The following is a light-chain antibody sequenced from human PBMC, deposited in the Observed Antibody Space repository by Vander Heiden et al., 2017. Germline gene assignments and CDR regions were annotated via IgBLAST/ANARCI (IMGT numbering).Light chain of an antibody. CDR2: WAS. CDR3: QQYYSTPLT. CDR1: QSVLYSSNNKNC. V-gene: IGKV4-1*01. J-gene: IGKJ4*01. Sequence: DIVLTQSPDSLSVSLGVRATINSKSSQSVLYSSNNKNCLAWYQQKPGQPPKLLIYWASTRESGVPDRFSGSGSGTDFTLTISSLQAEDVAVYYCQQYYSTPLTFGGGTKVEIK.